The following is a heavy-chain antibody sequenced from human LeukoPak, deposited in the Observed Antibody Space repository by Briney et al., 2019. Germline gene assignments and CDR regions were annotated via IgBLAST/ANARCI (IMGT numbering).Heavy chain of an antibody. Sequence: GGSLRLSCAASGFGLSTYAMNWVRQTPGKGLEWVSAVTGSGTTTYYADSVEGRFTISRDNSNNTLFLQMNSLRADDTAIYYCAKGKVSDSWGQGTLVTVSS. D-gene: IGHD3-10*01. V-gene: IGHV3-23*01. CDR2: VTGSGTTT. CDR1: GFGLSTYA. J-gene: IGHJ4*02. CDR3: AKGKVSDS.